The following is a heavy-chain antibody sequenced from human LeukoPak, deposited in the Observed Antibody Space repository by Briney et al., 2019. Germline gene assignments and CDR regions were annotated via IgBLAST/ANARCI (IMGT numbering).Heavy chain of an antibody. V-gene: IGHV3-23*01. CDR1: GFTFSSYW. Sequence: GGSLRLSCAASGFTFSSYWMNWARQAPGKGLEWVSAISGSGGSTYYADSVKGRFTISRDNYKNTLYLQMNSLRAEDTAVYYCAEPEGGYYDIRPDWGQGTLVTVSS. CDR3: AEPEGGYYDIRPD. CDR2: ISGSGGST. J-gene: IGHJ4*02. D-gene: IGHD3-22*01.